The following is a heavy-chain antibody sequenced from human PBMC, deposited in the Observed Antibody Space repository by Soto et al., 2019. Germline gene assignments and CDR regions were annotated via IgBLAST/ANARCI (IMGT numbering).Heavy chain of an antibody. J-gene: IGHJ6*02. CDR2: FDPEDGET. CDR3: ATVPAWMQIYYHRLYV. V-gene: IGHV1-24*01. CDR1: GHTLTELS. Sequence: QVQLVQSGAEVKKPGASVKVSCKVSGHTLTELSMHWVRQAPGKGPEWMGGFDPEDGETIYAQKFQGRVTMTEDTSTDTAYMELRSLRSEDTAVYYCATVPAWMQIYYHRLYVWGQGTTVTVSS. D-gene: IGHD2-2*01.